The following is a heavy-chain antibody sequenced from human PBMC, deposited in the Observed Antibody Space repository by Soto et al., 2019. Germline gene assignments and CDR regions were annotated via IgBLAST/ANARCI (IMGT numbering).Heavy chain of an antibody. Sequence: QVQLQESGPGLVKPSGTLPLTCAVSGGSISSRNWWSWVRQAPGKGLEWIGEIRHDGTTNYNPSLKSRVTISVDKSKNQFSLNLSSVTAADTAVYYCARDRDSSDTGGMDVWGQGTTVTVSS. CDR1: GGSISSRNW. CDR2: IRHDGTT. CDR3: ARDRDSSDTGGMDV. J-gene: IGHJ6*02. D-gene: IGHD3-22*01. V-gene: IGHV4-4*02.